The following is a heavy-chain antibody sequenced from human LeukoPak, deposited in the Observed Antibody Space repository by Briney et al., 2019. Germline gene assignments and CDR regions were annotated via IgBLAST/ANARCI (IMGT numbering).Heavy chain of an antibody. V-gene: IGHV5-10-1*01. CDR3: ARHVDCSGGSCYPYYFDY. J-gene: IGHJ4*02. CDR1: GYSFTSYW. Sequence: GESLKISCKGSGYSFTSYWISWVRQMPGKGLGWMGRIDPSDSYTNYSPSFQGHVTISADKSISTAYLQWSSLKASDTAMYYCARHVDCSGGSCYPYYFDYWGQGTLVTVSS. D-gene: IGHD2-15*01. CDR2: IDPSDSYT.